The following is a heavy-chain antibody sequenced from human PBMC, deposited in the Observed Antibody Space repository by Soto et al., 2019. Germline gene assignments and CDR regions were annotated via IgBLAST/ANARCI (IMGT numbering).Heavy chain of an antibody. V-gene: IGHV3-23*01. CDR3: ARAVIGRAVAGTLPDY. CDR2: ISVSGGST. CDR1: GFTFSSYA. Sequence: GGSLRISCAASGFTFSSYAMSWVRQAPGKGLEWVSAISVSGGSTYYADSVKGRFTISRDNSKNTLYLQMNSLRAEDTAVYYCARAVIGRAVAGTLPDYWGQGTLVTVSS. J-gene: IGHJ4*02. D-gene: IGHD6-19*01.